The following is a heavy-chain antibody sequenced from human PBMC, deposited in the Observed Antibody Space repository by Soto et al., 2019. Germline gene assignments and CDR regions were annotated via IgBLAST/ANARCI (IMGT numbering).Heavy chain of an antibody. Sequence: SETLSLTCTVSGGSISSYYWSWIRQSPGKGLEWIGYIHYSGSTKSNPSLKSRVTISVDTSRNQVSLKLSSVTAADSAVYFGAGETYQLLHPSYSGRDVWGKGPTVTVS. CDR1: GGSISSYY. J-gene: IGHJ6*04. D-gene: IGHD2-2*01. CDR2: IHYSGST. V-gene: IGHV4-59*01. CDR3: AGETYQLLHPSYSGRDV.